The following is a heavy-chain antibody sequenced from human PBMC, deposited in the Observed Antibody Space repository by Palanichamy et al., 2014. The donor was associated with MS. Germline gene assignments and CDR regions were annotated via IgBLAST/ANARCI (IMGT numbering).Heavy chain of an antibody. Sequence: QVQLRESGPGVVKPSETLSLTCSVSGGSMKSFFWGWVRQPPGKGLEFIGLIFSAGSTRFNPSLESRLGMPVDMSKSQFSLILTSATAADTAVYYCARKCGGDCFSDSFDVWGPGTLVTVSS. V-gene: IGHV4-4*09. D-gene: IGHD2-21*02. CDR3: ARKCGGDCFSDSFDV. J-gene: IGHJ3*01. CDR2: IFSAGST. CDR1: GGSMKSFF.